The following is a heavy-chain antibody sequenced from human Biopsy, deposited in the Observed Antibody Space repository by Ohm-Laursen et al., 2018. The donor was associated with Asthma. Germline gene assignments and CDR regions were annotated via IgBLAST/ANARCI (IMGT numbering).Heavy chain of an antibody. J-gene: IGHJ4*02. CDR1: GFAVSRDH. V-gene: IGHV3-53*01. D-gene: IGHD3-22*01. Sequence: RLSCAASGFAVSRDHMFWVRQAPGKGLEWVSVIYSGGTSHTADSVRGRFTISRDYSKNTLYLQMHSLRAEDTAVYYCARGDSSNWSHYYFDYWDQGTLVTVSS. CDR3: ARGDSSNWSHYYFDY. CDR2: IYSGGTS.